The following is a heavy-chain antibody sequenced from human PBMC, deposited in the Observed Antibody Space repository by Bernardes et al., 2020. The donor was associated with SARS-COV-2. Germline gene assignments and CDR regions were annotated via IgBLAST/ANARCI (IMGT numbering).Heavy chain of an antibody. J-gene: IGHJ4*02. CDR2: INQDGSET. CDR1: GFTFSTFW. V-gene: IGHV3-7*01. D-gene: IGHD6-6*01. CDR3: ARIYSTSSFDFDY. Sequence: GGSLSLSCAASGFTFSTFWMTWVRQAPGKGLEWVANINQDGSETFYVDSVKGRFTISRDNAKNSLFMEMNTLRAEDTAVYYCARIYSTSSFDFDYWGQGTLVTVSS.